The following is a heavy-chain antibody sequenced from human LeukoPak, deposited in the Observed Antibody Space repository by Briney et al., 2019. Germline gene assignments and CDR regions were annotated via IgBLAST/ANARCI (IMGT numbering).Heavy chain of an antibody. CDR2: ISSSGSTI. CDR3: ARGMYYGSGSYYRHYYYMDV. V-gene: IGHV3-48*03. CDR1: GFTFSSYE. D-gene: IGHD3-10*01. J-gene: IGHJ6*03. Sequence: GGSLRLSCAASGFTFSSYEMNWVRQAPGKGLEWVSYISSSGSTIYYADSVKGRFTISRDNAKNSLYLQMNSLRAEDTAVYYCARGMYYGSGSYYRHYYYMDVWGKGTTVTISS.